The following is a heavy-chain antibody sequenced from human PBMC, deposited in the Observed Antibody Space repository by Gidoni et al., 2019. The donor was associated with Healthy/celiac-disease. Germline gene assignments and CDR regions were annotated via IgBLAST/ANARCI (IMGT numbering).Heavy chain of an antibody. V-gene: IGHV4-30-4*01. Sequence: QVQLQESGPGLGKPSQTLSLTCTVAGGPISSGDYYWSWIRQPPGKGLEWIGYIYYSGSTYYNPSLKSRVTISVDTSKHQFSLKLSSVTAADTAVYYCAREAYCGGDCYSGHEVYFDYWGQGTLVTVSS. CDR2: IYYSGST. CDR1: GGPISSGDYY. D-gene: IGHD2-21*01. CDR3: AREAYCGGDCYSGHEVYFDY. J-gene: IGHJ4*02.